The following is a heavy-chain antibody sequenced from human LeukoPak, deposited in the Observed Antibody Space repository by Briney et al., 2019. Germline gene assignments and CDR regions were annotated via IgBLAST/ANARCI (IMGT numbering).Heavy chain of an antibody. Sequence: VSVTVSCKASGYTFTSYGISWVRQAPGQGLEWMGWISAYNGNTNYAQKLQGRVTMTTDTSTSTAYMELRSLRSDDTAVYYCARDWYGDYTGYYYYGMDVWGQGTTDTVSS. D-gene: IGHD4-17*01. CDR2: ISAYNGNT. CDR3: ARDWYGDYTGYYYYGMDV. V-gene: IGHV1-18*01. J-gene: IGHJ6*02. CDR1: GYTFTSYG.